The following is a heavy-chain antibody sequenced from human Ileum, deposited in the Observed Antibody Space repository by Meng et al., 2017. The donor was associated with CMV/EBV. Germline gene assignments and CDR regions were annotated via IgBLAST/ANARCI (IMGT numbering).Heavy chain of an antibody. CDR3: ARGHGGDGYNFGFDP. D-gene: IGHD5-24*01. V-gene: IGHV2-5*04. CDR2: IRGNDDK. CDR1: GFSLNTEGVG. Sequence: SGFSLNTEGVGVGWVRQPPGQALEWLALIRGNDDKRYTPSLSSRLTVTKDTSKSQVVLTMTNLDPVDAGTYFCARGHGGDGYNFGFDPWGPGTLVTVSS. J-gene: IGHJ5*02.